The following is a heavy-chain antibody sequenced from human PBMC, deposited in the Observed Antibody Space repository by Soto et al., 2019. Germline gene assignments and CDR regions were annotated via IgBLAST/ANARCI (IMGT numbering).Heavy chain of an antibody. Sequence: QVQLVQSGAEVKKPGSSVKVSCKASGGTFSSYAISWVRQAPGQGLEWMGGIIPISGTANYAQKFQGRVTINEDEPTSTAYMELSSLRSEDPAVYYCARRGYCSSTSCYIHYYYGMDVWGQGTTVTVSS. D-gene: IGHD2-2*02. CDR2: IIPISGTA. CDR1: GGTFSSYA. V-gene: IGHV1-69*01. CDR3: ARRGYCSSTSCYIHYYYGMDV. J-gene: IGHJ6*02.